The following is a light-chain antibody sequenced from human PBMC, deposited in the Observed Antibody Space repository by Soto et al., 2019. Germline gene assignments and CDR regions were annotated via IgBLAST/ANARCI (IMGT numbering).Light chain of an antibody. V-gene: IGKV1-5*03. CDR1: QSISSW. CDR3: QQYESYPYT. Sequence: DIQMTQSPSTLSASVGDRVTITCRASQSISSWLAWYQQKPGKAPKLLIYKASSLQSGVPSRFSGSGSGTEFTLTISSLQPDDFATYSCQQYESYPYTFGQGTKLEIK. CDR2: KAS. J-gene: IGKJ2*01.